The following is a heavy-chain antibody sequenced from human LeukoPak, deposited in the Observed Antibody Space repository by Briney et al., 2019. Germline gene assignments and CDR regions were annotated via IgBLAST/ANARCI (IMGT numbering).Heavy chain of an antibody. V-gene: IGHV3-48*03. CDR3: ARKYCSTTSCLFDN. CDR1: GFTFSSYE. J-gene: IGHJ4*02. Sequence: GGSLRLSCAASGFTFSSYEMNWVRQAPGKGLEWVSYISSSGTTIYYADSVKGRFTISRDNAKNSLYLQMNSLRAEDTAVYYCARKYCSTTSCLFDNWGQGTLVTVSS. D-gene: IGHD2-2*01. CDR2: ISSSGTTI.